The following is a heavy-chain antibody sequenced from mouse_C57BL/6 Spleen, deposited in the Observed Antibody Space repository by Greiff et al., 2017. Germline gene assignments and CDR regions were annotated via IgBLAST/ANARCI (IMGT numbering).Heavy chain of an antibody. V-gene: IGHV5-12*01. CDR2: IIHGGGSP. CDR3: ARTPHYYGSSDWYFDV. Sequence: EVQLLESGGGLVQPGGSLKLSCAASGSTFSDSYIYWFRQTPEKRLEWVAYIIHGGGSPYYPDTVKGRFTLYRDNDKNTLYLQMSRLKSEDTAMYYCARTPHYYGSSDWYFDVWGTGTTLTVSS. CDR1: GSTFSDSY. J-gene: IGHJ1*03. D-gene: IGHD1-1*01.